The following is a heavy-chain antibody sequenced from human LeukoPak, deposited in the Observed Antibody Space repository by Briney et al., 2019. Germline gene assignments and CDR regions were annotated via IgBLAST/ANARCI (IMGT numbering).Heavy chain of an antibody. D-gene: IGHD6-13*01. CDR1: GFPLKGYA. V-gene: IGHV3-30-3*01. CDR3: ARGPGGIAAAAHD. Sequence: VRALVLYCAAPGFPLKGYAMHWVRPAPGKGLEGVAVISYDGSNKYYADSVTGRFTISRDNSKNTLYLQMNSLRAEDTAVYYCARGPGGIAAAAHDWGHGTLVTVSS. CDR2: ISYDGSNK. J-gene: IGHJ4*01.